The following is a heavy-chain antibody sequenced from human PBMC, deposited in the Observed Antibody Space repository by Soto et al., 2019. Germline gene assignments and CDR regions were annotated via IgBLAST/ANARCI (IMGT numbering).Heavy chain of an antibody. CDR3: AKDRPSSGWQRADAFDI. Sequence: HPGGSLRLSCAASGFTFSSYAMSWVRQAPGKGLEWVSAISGSGGSTYYADSVKGRFTISRDNSKNTLYLQMNSLRAEDTAVYYCAKDRPSSGWQRADAFDIWGQGTMVTVSS. V-gene: IGHV3-23*01. CDR2: ISGSGGST. D-gene: IGHD6-19*01. J-gene: IGHJ3*02. CDR1: GFTFSSYA.